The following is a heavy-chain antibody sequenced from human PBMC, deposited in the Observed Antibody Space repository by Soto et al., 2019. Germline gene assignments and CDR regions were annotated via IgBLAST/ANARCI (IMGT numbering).Heavy chain of an antibody. CDR3: VRLYNFGPGGMDV. CDR1: GASMNSRTYF. J-gene: IGHJ6*02. Sequence: QLQLLESGPGLVKASETLSLTCTVSGASMNSRTYFWGWIRQPPGRGLGWIGSMSYSGNSHYNPSLKSRRTISIATPKHAISPKLSSVTAAAPAVYYCVRLYNFGPGGMDVWGQGTTVTVSS. V-gene: IGHV4-39*01. D-gene: IGHD1-1*01. CDR2: MSYSGNS.